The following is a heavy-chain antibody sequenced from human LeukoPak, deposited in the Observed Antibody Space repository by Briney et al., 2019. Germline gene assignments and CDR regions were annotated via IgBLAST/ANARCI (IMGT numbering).Heavy chain of an antibody. J-gene: IGHJ6*02. CDR1: GGSISSYY. V-gene: IGHV4-59*01. D-gene: IGHD5-24*01. CDR2: IYYSGST. CDR3: ARNARDGYNFHGMDV. Sequence: PSEALSLTCTVSGGSISSYYWSWIRQPPGKGLEWIGYIYYSGSTNYNPSLKSRVTISVDTSKNQFSLKLSSVTAADTAVYYCARNARDGYNFHGMDVWGQGTTVTVSS.